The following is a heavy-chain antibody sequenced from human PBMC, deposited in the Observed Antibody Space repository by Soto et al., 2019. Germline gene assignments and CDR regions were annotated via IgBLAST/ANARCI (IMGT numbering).Heavy chain of an antibody. CDR2: IYYSGST. CDR3: ARAGEYSSSPFDY. D-gene: IGHD6-6*01. V-gene: IGHV4-59*01. CDR1: GGSISSYY. Sequence: SETLSLTCTVSGGSISSYYWSWIRQPPGKGLEWIGYIYYSGSTNYNPSLKSRVTISVDTSKNQFSLKLSSVTAVDTAVYYCARAGEYSSSPFDYWGQGTLVTVSS. J-gene: IGHJ4*02.